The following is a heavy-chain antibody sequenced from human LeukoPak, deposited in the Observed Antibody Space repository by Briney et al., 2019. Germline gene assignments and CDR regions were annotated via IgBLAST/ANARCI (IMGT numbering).Heavy chain of an antibody. D-gene: IGHD3-10*01. CDR1: GYTFTSYG. J-gene: IGHJ6*03. CDR2: ISAYNGNT. CDR3: ARVRFGARGELSLYRGSFYMDV. Sequence: ASVKVSCKASGYTFTSYGISWVRQAPGQGLEWMGWISAYNGNTNYAQKLQGRVTMTTDTSTSTAYMELRSLRSDDTAVYYCARVRFGARGELSLYRGSFYMDVWGKGTTVTISS. V-gene: IGHV1-18*01.